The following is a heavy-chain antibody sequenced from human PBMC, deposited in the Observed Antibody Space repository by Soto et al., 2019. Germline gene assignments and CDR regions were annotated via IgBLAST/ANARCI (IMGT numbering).Heavy chain of an antibody. CDR3: ARVPQRDSSGYVLDY. D-gene: IGHD3-22*01. CDR2: INPSGGST. V-gene: IGHV1-46*01. Sequence: GASVKVSCKASGYTFTSYYMHWVRQAPGQGLEWMGIINPSGGSTSYAQKFQGRVTMTRDTSTSTVYMELSSLRSEDAAVYYCARVPQRDSSGYVLDYWGQGTLVTVSS. J-gene: IGHJ4*02. CDR1: GYTFTSYY.